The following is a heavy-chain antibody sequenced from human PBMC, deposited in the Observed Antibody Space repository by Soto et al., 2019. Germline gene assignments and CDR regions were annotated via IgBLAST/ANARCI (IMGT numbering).Heavy chain of an antibody. CDR3: YWIPLRFLESYEVYYYSGIDV. CDR1: GFSLSTSGMR. D-gene: IGHD3-3*01. J-gene: IGHJ6*02. CDR2: IDWDDDK. V-gene: IGHV2-70*01. Sequence: VSGPTLVNPTQTLTLTCTFSGFSLSTSGMRVSWIRQPPGKALEWLALIDWDDDKYYSTSLNTRLTIFNDTSKNHMRLNMSNMDPVETDTTYWYWIPLRFLESYEVYYYSGIDVWGQGTMVTVSS.